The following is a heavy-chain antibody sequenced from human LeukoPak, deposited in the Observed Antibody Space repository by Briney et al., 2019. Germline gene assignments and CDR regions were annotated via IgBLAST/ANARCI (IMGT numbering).Heavy chain of an antibody. CDR1: GGSISSYY. D-gene: IGHD4-17*01. J-gene: IGHJ4*02. CDR2: IYYSGST. V-gene: IGHV4-59*01. CDR3: ARSDYGDYSFDY. Sequence: SETLSLTCTVSGGSISSYYWSWIRLPPGKGLEWIGYIYYSGSTNYIPSLKSRVTISVDTSKNQFSLRLSSVTAADTAVYYCARSDYGDYSFDYWGQGTLVTVSS.